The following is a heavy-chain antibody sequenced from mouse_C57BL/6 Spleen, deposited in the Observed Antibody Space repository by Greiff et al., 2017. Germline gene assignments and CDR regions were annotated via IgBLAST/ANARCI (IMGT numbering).Heavy chain of an antibody. V-gene: IGHV1-64*01. CDR2: IHPNSGST. CDR3: ATYGSSLAWFAY. Sequence: QVQLQQPGAELVKPGASVKLSCKASGYTFTSYWMHWVKQRPGQGLEWIGMIHPNSGSTNYNEKFKSKATLTVDKSSSTAYMQLSSLTSEDSAVYYCATYGSSLAWFAYWGQGALGTVSA. J-gene: IGHJ3*01. CDR1: GYTFTSYW. D-gene: IGHD1-1*01.